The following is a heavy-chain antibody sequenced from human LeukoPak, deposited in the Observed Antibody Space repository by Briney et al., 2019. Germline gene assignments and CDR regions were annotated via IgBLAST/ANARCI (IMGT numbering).Heavy chain of an antibody. CDR1: GGSISSGGYY. V-gene: IGHV4-31*03. Sequence: SQTLSLTCTVSGGSISSGGYYWSWIRRHPGKGLEWIGYIYYSGSTYYNPSLKSRVTISVDTSKNQFSLKLSSVTAADTAVYYCARDFPDAVYDPYGMDVWGQGTTVTVSS. CDR2: IYYSGST. D-gene: IGHD3-3*01. CDR3: ARDFPDAVYDPYGMDV. J-gene: IGHJ6*02.